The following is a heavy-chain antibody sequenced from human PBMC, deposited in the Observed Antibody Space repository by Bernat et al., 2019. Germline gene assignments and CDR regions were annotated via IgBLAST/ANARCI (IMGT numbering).Heavy chain of an antibody. CDR1: GYTFTGYD. V-gene: IGHV1-2*04. D-gene: IGHD1-1*01. J-gene: IGHJ5*02. CDR2: INPNSGST. CDR3: ARGGNDWGENWFDP. Sequence: QVQLVQSGAEVKKPGASVKVSCKASGYTFTGYDMHWVRQAPGQGLEWMGWINPNSGSTNYAQKLQGWVTMTRDTSISTAYMELSRLRSDDTAVYYCARGGNDWGENWFDPWGQGTLVTVSS.